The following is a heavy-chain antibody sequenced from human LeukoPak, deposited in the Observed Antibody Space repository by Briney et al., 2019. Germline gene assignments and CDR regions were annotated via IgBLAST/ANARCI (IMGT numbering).Heavy chain of an antibody. J-gene: IGHJ4*02. Sequence: GGSLRLSCAASGFTVSSNYMSWVRQAPGKGLEWVANIKQDGSEKYYVDSVKGRFTISRDNAKNSLYLQMNSLRAEDTAVYFCAGGSGWVTDSWGQGTLVTVSA. V-gene: IGHV3-7*01. D-gene: IGHD6-19*01. CDR3: AGGSGWVTDS. CDR1: GFTVSSNY. CDR2: IKQDGSEK.